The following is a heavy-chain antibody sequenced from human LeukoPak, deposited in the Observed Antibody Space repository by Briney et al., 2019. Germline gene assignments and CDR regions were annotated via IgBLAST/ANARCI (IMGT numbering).Heavy chain of an antibody. D-gene: IGHD2-15*01. CDR3: ARDVVVVAASPLGGPLRRGYYYYGMDV. Sequence: ASVKVSCKASGYTFTSYDINWVRQAPGQGLEWMGRIIPILGIANYAQKFQGRVTITADKSTSTAYMELSSLRSEDTAVYYCARDVVVVAASPLGGPLRRGYYYYGMDVWGQGTTVTVSS. V-gene: IGHV1-69*04. J-gene: IGHJ6*02. CDR2: IIPILGIA. CDR1: GYTFTSYD.